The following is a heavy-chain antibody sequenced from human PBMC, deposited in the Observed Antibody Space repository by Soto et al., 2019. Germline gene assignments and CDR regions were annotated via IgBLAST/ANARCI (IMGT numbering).Heavy chain of an antibody. V-gene: IGHV4-34*01. Sequence: SETLSLTCAVYGGSVNGYYWNWIRQPPGKGLEWIGEINHTGGTHYIPSIKSRVTMSVDTSKNQFSLRLSSVTAADTAIYYCATRITVFGLLIPPFDPWGQGTQVTVSS. J-gene: IGHJ5*02. CDR2: INHTGGT. CDR3: ATRITVFGLLIPPFDP. CDR1: GGSVNGYY. D-gene: IGHD3-3*01.